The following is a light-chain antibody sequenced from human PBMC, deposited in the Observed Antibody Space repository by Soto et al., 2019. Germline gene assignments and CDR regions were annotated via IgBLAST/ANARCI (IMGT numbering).Light chain of an antibody. CDR1: SSDIGAYNY. CDR2: EVT. CDR3: CSYAGTYSYV. Sequence: QSALTQPASVSGSPGQSITISCSGSSSDIGAYNYVSWYQHHPGKVPKVMIYEVTNRPSGVPDRFSGSKSGNTASLTISGLRAEDEADYYCCSYAGTYSYVFGTGTKLTVL. V-gene: IGLV2-14*01. J-gene: IGLJ1*01.